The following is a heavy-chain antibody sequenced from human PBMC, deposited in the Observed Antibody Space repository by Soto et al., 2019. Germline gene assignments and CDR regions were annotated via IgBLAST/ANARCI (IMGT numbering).Heavy chain of an antibody. CDR1: GFTFSSYA. Sequence: GGSLRLSCAASGFTFSSYAMSWVRQAPGKGLEWVSAISGSGGSTYYADSVKGRFTISRDNSKNTLYLQMNSLRAEDTAVYYCAKNPATRANYYYYGMDVWGQGTTVTVSS. V-gene: IGHV3-23*01. J-gene: IGHJ6*02. CDR3: AKNPATRANYYYYGMDV. CDR2: ISGSGGST.